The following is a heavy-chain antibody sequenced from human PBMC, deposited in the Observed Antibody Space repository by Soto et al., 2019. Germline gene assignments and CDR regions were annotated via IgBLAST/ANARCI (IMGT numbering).Heavy chain of an antibody. CDR1: GFTFNSYA. Sequence: PGGTPRLSCAASGFTFNSYAMSWVRQTPGKGLELVSAISGSGGSTYYADSVKGRFNISRDNSKNTLYLQMNSLRAEDTAVYYCAKVGGAVEMATIPRSYYFDYWGQGTLVTVSS. CDR2: ISGSGGST. D-gene: IGHD5-12*01. CDR3: AKVGGAVEMATIPRSYYFDY. V-gene: IGHV3-23*01. J-gene: IGHJ4*02.